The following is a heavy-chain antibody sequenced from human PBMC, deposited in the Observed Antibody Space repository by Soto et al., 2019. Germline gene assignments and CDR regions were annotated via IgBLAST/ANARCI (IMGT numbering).Heavy chain of an antibody. V-gene: IGHV1-18*01. CDR3: ARDRGPYDFWSGHNWFDP. D-gene: IGHD3-3*01. Sequence: GASVKVSCKASGYTFTSYGISWVRQAPGQGLEWMGWISAYNGNTNYAQKIQGRVTMTTDTSTSTAYMELRSLRSDDTAVYYFARDRGPYDFWSGHNWFDPWGQGTLVTVSS. CDR2: ISAYNGNT. CDR1: GYTFTSYG. J-gene: IGHJ5*02.